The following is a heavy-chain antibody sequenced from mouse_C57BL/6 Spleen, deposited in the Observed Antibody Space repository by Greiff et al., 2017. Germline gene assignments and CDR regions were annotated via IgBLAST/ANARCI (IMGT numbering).Heavy chain of an antibody. D-gene: IGHD1-1*01. CDR1: GFTFSDYY. Sequence: EVKLVESGGGLVQPGGSLKLSCAASGFTFSDYYMYWVRQTPEKRLEWVAYISNGGGSTYYPDTVKGRFTISRDNAKNTLYLQMSRLKSEDTAMYYCARRYYYGSSPYAMDYWCQGTSVTVSS. V-gene: IGHV5-12*01. CDR3: ARRYYYGSSPYAMDY. J-gene: IGHJ4*01. CDR2: ISNGGGST.